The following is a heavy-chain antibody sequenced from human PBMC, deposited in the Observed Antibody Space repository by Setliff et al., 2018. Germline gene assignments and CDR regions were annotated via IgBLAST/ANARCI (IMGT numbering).Heavy chain of an antibody. CDR3: ARMSGFQYIDV. Sequence: SETLSLTCTVSGDSISSRRNYWGWFRQPAGKELEWIGQIYTSWSTNYNPSLKSRVTISLGTSKNQFSLSLTSVTAEDTAVYYCARMSGFQYIDVWDKGTTVTSP. CDR2: IYTSWST. V-gene: IGHV4-61*09. D-gene: IGHD3-3*01. CDR1: GDSISSRRNY. J-gene: IGHJ6*03.